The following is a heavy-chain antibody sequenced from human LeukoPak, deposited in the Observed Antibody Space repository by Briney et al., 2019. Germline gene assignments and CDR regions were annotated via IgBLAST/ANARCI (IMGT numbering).Heavy chain of an antibody. CDR1: GYTFASYY. D-gene: IGHD2-2*01. CDR3: ARAYCSSTSCFDY. CDR2: INPSGGST. J-gene: IGHJ4*02. Sequence: ASVKVSCKASGYTFASYYMHWVRQAPGQGLEWMGIINPSGGSTSYAQKFQGRVTMTRDMSTSTVYMELSSLRSEHTAVYYCARAYCSSTSCFDYWGEGTLVSVSS. V-gene: IGHV1-46*01.